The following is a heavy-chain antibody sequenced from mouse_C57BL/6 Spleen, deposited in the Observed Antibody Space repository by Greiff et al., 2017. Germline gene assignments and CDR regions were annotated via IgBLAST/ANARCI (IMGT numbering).Heavy chain of an antibody. J-gene: IGHJ2*01. CDR2: IYPRDGST. CDR1: GYTFTDHT. Sequence: VQLQQSDAELVKPGASVKISCKVSGYTFTDHTIHWMKQRPEQGLEWIGYIYPRDGSTKYNEKFKGKATLTADKSSSTAYMQLNSLTSEDSAVYFCASPIYYDYDYFDYWGQGTTLTVSS. CDR3: ASPIYYDYDYFDY. V-gene: IGHV1-78*01. D-gene: IGHD2-4*01.